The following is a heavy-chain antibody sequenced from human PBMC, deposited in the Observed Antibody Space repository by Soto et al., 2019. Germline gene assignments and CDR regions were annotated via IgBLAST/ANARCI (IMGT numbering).Heavy chain of an antibody. V-gene: IGHV4-39*07. CDR2: IYYSGST. CDR1: GGSISSSSYY. D-gene: IGHD3-9*01. Sequence: SETLSLTCTVSGGSISSSSYYWGWIRQPPGKGLEWIGSIYYSGSTYYNPSLKSRVTISVDTSKNQFSLKLSSVTAADTAVYYCARGLHYDILTGYSAPHWFDPWGQGTLVTVSS. CDR3: ARGLHYDILTGYSAPHWFDP. J-gene: IGHJ5*02.